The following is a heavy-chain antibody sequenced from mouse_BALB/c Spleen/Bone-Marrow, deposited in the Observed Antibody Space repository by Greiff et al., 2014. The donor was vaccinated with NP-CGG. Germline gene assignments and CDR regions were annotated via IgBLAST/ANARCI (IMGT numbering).Heavy chain of an antibody. V-gene: IGHV14-3*02. Sequence: VQLQQSGAELVKPGTSVTLSCTASGFNIKDIYMHWVKRRPEQGLEWIGRIDPANDNTKYDPKFQGKATLTADTSSNTAYLHLSTLTSEDTAFYYCANYGYDGGVFAYWGQGTLVTVSA. J-gene: IGHJ3*01. CDR2: IDPANDNT. CDR1: GFNIKDIY. CDR3: ANYGYDGGVFAY. D-gene: IGHD2-2*01.